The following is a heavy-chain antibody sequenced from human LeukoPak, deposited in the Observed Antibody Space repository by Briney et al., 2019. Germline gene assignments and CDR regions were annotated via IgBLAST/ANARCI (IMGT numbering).Heavy chain of an antibody. CDR2: ISGSGIDT. J-gene: IGHJ4*02. D-gene: IGHD3-22*01. Sequence: PGGSLRLSCAASGFTFNIYGMGWVRQALGKGLEWVSVISGSGIDTYNADSVKGRFTISRDNSKHTVFLQTNSLRAEDTAVYYCARLNYDNTSYYSNYFEYWGQGTLVTVSS. CDR3: ARLNYDNTSYYSNYFEY. CDR1: GFTFNIYG. V-gene: IGHV3-23*01.